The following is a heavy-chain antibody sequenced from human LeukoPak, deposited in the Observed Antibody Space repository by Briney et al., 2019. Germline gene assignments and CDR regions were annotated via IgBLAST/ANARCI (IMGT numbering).Heavy chain of an antibody. V-gene: IGHV3-9*01. D-gene: IGHD4-17*01. CDR2: ISWNSGSI. J-gene: IGHJ3*02. Sequence: SLRLSCAASGFTFDDYAMHWVRQAPGKGLEWVSGISWNSGSIGYADSVKGRFTISRDNAKNSLYLQMNSLRAEDTALYYCAKDMAYYGDYGYAFDIWGQGTMVTVSS. CDR1: GFTFDDYA. CDR3: AKDMAYYGDYGYAFDI.